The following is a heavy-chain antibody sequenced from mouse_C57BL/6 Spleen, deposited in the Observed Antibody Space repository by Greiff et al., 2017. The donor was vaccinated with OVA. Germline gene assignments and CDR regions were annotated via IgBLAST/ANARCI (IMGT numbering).Heavy chain of an antibody. CDR1: GYTFTDYE. CDR2: IDPETGGT. V-gene: IGHV1-15*01. J-gene: IGHJ3*01. Sequence: QVQLQQSGAELVRPGASVTLSCKASGYTFTDYEMHWVKQTPVHGLEWIGAIDPETGGTAYNQKFKGKAILTADKSSSTAYMELRSLTSEDAAVYYCTRSYGSSYEGAWFAYWGQGTLVTVSA. D-gene: IGHD1-1*01. CDR3: TRSYGSSYEGAWFAY.